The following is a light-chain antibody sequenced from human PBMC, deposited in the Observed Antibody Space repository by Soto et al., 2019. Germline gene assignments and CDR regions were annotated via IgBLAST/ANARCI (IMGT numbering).Light chain of an antibody. J-gene: IGKJ4*01. CDR3: QQYYSAPPT. CDR2: WAS. Sequence: DIVMTQSPDSLAVSLGERATINCKSSQSVLSSSNNRNYLAWYQQRPGQPPKLLVYWASTRESGVPDRFSGSGSGTDFTLTISSLQAEDVAVYYCQQYYSAPPTFGGGTTVEIK. CDR1: QSVLSSSNNRNY. V-gene: IGKV4-1*01.